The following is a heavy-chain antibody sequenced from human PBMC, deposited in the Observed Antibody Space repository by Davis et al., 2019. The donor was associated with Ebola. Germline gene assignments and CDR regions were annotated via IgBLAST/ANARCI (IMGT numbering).Heavy chain of an antibody. CDR2: IYYSGST. D-gene: IGHD3-3*01. V-gene: IGHV4-59*12. Sequence: SETLSLTCTVSGGSISSYYWSWIRQPPGKGLEWIGYIYYSGSTNYNPSLKSRVTISVDTSKNQFSLKLSSVTAADTAVYYCARRRGTSFLGVTNFDYWGQGTLVTVSS. J-gene: IGHJ4*02. CDR1: GGSISSYY. CDR3: ARRRGTSFLGVTNFDY.